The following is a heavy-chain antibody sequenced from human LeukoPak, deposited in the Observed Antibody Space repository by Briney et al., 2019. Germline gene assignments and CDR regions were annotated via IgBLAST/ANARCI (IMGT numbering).Heavy chain of an antibody. V-gene: IGHV3-33*06. Sequence: PGGSLRLSCAASGFTFSNYGMHWVRQAPGKGPEWVAVIWYDGDRKFYADSVEGRFTISRDNSKNTLYLEMNSLGVDDTAVYYCAKTNSAANYYYYYMDVWGKGTTVTVSS. CDR1: GFTFSNYG. CDR3: AKTNSAANYYYYYMDV. D-gene: IGHD2-15*01. CDR2: IWYDGDRK. J-gene: IGHJ6*03.